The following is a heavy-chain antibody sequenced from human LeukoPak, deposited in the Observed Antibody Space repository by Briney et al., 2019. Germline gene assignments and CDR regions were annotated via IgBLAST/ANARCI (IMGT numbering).Heavy chain of an antibody. CDR3: ARLDGGPLLYYYYYGMDV. CDR2: IYYSGST. V-gene: IGHV4-39*01. CDR1: GGSISSNFYY. J-gene: IGHJ6*02. Sequence: SETLSLTCTVSGGSISSNFYYWGWIRQPPGKGLEWIGSIYYSGSTYYNPSLKSRVTISVDTSKNQFSLKLSSVTAADTAVYYCARLDGGPLLYYYYYGMDVWGQGTTVTVSS. D-gene: IGHD2-15*01.